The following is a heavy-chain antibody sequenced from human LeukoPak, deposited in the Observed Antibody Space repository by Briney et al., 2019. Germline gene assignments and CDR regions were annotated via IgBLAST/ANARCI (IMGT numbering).Heavy chain of an antibody. CDR3: AGGRTTVTTSDY. V-gene: IGHV4-34*01. J-gene: IGHJ4*02. CDR2: INHSGST. CDR1: GGSFSGYY. Sequence: SETLSLTCAVHGGSFSGYYWSWIRQPPGKGLEWIGEINHSGSTNYNPSLKSRVTISVDTSKNQFSLKLSSVTTADTAVYYCAGGRTTVTTSDYWGQGTLVTVSS. D-gene: IGHD4-17*01.